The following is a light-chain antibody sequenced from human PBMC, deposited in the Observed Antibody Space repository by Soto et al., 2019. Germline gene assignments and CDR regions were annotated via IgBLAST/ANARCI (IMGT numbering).Light chain of an antibody. CDR3: QQYGSSP. CDR1: QSVSSSY. CDR2: GAS. J-gene: IGKJ2*01. V-gene: IGKV3-20*01. Sequence: EIVLTQSPGTLSLSPGERDTISCRASQSVSSSYLAWYQQKPGQAPRLLIYGASSRATGIPDRFSGSGSGPDFTLTISRMEPEDFAVYYCQQYGSSPFGQGTKLEIK.